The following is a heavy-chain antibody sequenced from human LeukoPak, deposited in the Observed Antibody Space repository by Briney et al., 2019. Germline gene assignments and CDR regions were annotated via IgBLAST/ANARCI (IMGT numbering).Heavy chain of an antibody. Sequence: GASVKVSCKASGYTFTDYYIHWMRQAPGQGLEWMGWINPKRGVTTYAQKFQGRVTMTRDTSITTAYMELTRLRSDDTTIYCCARERNYGDYGNAFDVWGQGTKVTVSS. CDR1: GYTFTDYY. D-gene: IGHD4-17*01. V-gene: IGHV1-2*02. CDR3: ARERNYGDYGNAFDV. J-gene: IGHJ3*01. CDR2: INPKRGVT.